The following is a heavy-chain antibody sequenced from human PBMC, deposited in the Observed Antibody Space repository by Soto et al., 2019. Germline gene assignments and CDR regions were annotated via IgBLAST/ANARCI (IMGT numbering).Heavy chain of an antibody. Sequence: QVQLVESGGGLVKPGGSLRLSCAVSGFTFSDYYMTWIRQAPGKGLEWVSYISSSTSHTNYADSVKGRFTISRDNAKTSPFLQMNSLRAEDTAVYYCARGRGAAADYFDFWGQGTRVSVSS. CDR3: ARGRGAAADYFDF. V-gene: IGHV3-11*05. J-gene: IGHJ4*02. CDR1: GFTFSDYY. CDR2: ISSSTSHT. D-gene: IGHD6-13*01.